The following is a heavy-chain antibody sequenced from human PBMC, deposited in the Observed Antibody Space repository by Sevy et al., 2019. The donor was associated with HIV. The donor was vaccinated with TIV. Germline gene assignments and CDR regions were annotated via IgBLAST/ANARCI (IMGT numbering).Heavy chain of an antibody. D-gene: IGHD6-6*01. J-gene: IGHJ4*02. Sequence: GGSLRLSCAASGFTFSDYAIHWVRQAPGKGLEWLAVISYHGRNQFCADSVRGRFTISRDDSKNTVYLQMNSLRPDDTAVCYCARKQFVLPFDYWGQGTLVTVSS. CDR2: ISYHGRNQ. CDR1: GFTFSDYA. V-gene: IGHV3-30*04. CDR3: ARKQFVLPFDY.